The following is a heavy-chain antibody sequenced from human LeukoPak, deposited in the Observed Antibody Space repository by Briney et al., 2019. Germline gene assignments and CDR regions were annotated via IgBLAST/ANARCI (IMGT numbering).Heavy chain of an antibody. D-gene: IGHD2-2*01. CDR3: ARDPRSKGVVLAAAQWKYYYYGMDV. CDR1: GYTLTSYG. V-gene: IGHV1-18*04. J-gene: IGHJ6*04. Sequence: ASVKVSCKASGYTLTSYGISWVRQAPGQGLEWMGWISAYNGNTNYAQKLQGRVTMTTDTSTSTAYMELRSLRSDDTAVYYCARDPRSKGVVLAAAQWKYYYYGMDVWGKGTTVTVSS. CDR2: ISAYNGNT.